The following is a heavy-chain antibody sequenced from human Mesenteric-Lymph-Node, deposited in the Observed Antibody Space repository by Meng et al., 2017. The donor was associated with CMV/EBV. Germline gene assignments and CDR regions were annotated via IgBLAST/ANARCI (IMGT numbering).Heavy chain of an antibody. J-gene: IGHJ6*02. D-gene: IGHD2-2*01. CDR1: GFTFSSYW. V-gene: IGHV3-7*01. CDR2: IKQDGSEK. Sequence: GGSLRLSCVASGFTFSSYWMSWVRQAPGKGLEWVANIKQDGSEKYYVDSVKGRFTISRDNAKNSLYLQMNSLRAEDTAVYYCARVRGGYCSSTSCPPGYYYGMDVWGQGTTVTVSS. CDR3: ARVRGGYCSSTSCPPGYYYGMDV.